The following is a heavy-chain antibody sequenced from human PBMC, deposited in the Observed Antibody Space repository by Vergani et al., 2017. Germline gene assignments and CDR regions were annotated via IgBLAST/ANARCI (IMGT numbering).Heavy chain of an antibody. J-gene: IGHJ1*01. D-gene: IGHD3-3*01. CDR3: ARRGYDFWSGYYRGYFQH. CDR2: IYTSGST. Sequence: QVQLQESGPGLVKPSQTLSLTCTVSGGSISSGSYYWSWIRQPARKGLEWIGRIYTSGSTNYNPSLKSRVTISVDTSKNQFSLKLSSVTAADTAVYYCARRGYDFWSGYYRGYFQHWGQGTLVTVSS. CDR1: GGSISSGSYY. V-gene: IGHV4-61*02.